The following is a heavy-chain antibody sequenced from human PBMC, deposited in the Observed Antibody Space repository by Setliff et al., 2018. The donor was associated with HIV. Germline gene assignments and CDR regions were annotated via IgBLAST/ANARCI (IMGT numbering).Heavy chain of an antibody. CDR3: AREARRNYYDNFWSGDASYFDY. Sequence: SETLSLTCTVSGDSISSGSSSWSWIRQPAGKGLEWIGRIYTSGSTSYNPSLKSRVTIAVDTSRNQCSRNLNSGTAADTAVYYCAREARRNYYDNFWSGDASYFDYWGQGTLVTVSS. CDR2: IYTSGST. D-gene: IGHD3-3*01. CDR1: GDSISSGSSS. V-gene: IGHV4-61*02. J-gene: IGHJ4*02.